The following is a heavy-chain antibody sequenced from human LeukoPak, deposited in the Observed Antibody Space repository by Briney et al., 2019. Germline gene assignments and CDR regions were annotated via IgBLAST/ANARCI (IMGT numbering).Heavy chain of an antibody. V-gene: IGHV1-8*01. Sequence: GASVKVSCKASGYTFTNYDINWVRQATGQGLEWMGWMNPNSGNTGYAQKFQGRVTMTRDTSISTAYMELSSLRSEDTAVYYCARGPPYDFWSARGYSYYYLDVWGKGTKVTVSS. D-gene: IGHD3-3*01. CDR1: GYTFTNYD. CDR3: ARGPPYDFWSARGYSYYYLDV. J-gene: IGHJ6*03. CDR2: MNPNSGNT.